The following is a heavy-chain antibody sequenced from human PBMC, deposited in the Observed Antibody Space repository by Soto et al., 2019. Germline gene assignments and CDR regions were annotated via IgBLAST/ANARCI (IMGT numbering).Heavy chain of an antibody. Sequence: SETLSLTCAVSGGSFSGYDWSWIRQHPGKGLEWIGYIYYSGSTNYNPSLKSRVTISVDTSKNQFSLKLSSVTAADTAVYYCARNMVRGVTDYWGQGTLVTVSS. CDR3: ARNMVRGVTDY. CDR1: GGSFSGYD. D-gene: IGHD3-10*01. CDR2: IYYSGST. J-gene: IGHJ4*02. V-gene: IGHV4-31*11.